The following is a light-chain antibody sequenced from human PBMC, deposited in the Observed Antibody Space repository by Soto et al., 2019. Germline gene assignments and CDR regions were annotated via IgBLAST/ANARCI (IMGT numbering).Light chain of an antibody. Sequence: EIVMTQSPATLSLSPGERATLSCRASQSVSSSYLSWYQQKPGQAPRLLIYGASTRATGIPARFSGSGSGTDFTLTTSSLQPEDFAVYYCQQDYNPWTFGQGTKVEIK. CDR1: QSVSSSY. J-gene: IGKJ1*01. CDR3: QQDYNPWT. CDR2: GAS. V-gene: IGKV3D-7*01.